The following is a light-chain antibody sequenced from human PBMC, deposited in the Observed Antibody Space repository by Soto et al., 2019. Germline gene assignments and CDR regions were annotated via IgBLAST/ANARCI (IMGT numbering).Light chain of an antibody. Sequence: DIVMTQTPLSLSVTPGQPASISCKSSQSLLHSNGKTYLYWYLRKPGQPPQLLISEVSNRFSGVPDRFSGSGSVTDFTLKISRVEAEDVGVYYCMQSLEIPITYGQGTRLEIK. J-gene: IGKJ5*01. CDR3: MQSLEIPIT. V-gene: IGKV2D-29*01. CDR1: QSLLHSNGKTY. CDR2: EVS.